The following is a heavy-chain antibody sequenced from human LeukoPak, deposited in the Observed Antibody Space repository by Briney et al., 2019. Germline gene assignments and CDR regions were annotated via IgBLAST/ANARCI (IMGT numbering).Heavy chain of an antibody. D-gene: IGHD3-9*01. V-gene: IGHV1-2*02. J-gene: IGHJ4*02. Sequence: ASVKVSCKASGYTFTGYYMHWVRHAPGQGLEWMGWINPNSGGTNYAQKFQGRVTMTRDTSISTAYMELSRLRSDDTAVYYCARGGLLRYLDWLLYSYWGQGTLVTVSS. CDR1: GYTFTGYY. CDR3: ARGGLLRYLDWLLYSY. CDR2: INPNSGGT.